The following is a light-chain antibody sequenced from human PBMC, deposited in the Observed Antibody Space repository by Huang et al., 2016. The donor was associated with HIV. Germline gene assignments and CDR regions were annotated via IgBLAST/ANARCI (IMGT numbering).Light chain of an antibody. Sequence: EIVLTQSQGTLSLSPGERATLSCRASQSVSSSSLAWYQQKPGQSPRLLIYDVSRRATGIPVRFSGSGSGADFTLIITRLEPEDSAVYYCQQYGGSPLFTFGPGTKVDIK. V-gene: IGKV3-20*01. CDR3: QQYGGSPLFT. CDR2: DVS. J-gene: IGKJ3*01. CDR1: QSVSSSS.